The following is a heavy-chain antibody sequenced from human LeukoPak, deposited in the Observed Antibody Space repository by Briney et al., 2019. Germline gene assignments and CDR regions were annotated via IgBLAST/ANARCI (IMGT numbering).Heavy chain of an antibody. D-gene: IGHD4-17*01. V-gene: IGHV3-21*01. J-gene: IGHJ4*02. CDR3: ARGDYGDYAAPPDY. CDR1: GFTFISYS. CDR2: ISSSSSYI. Sequence: GGSLRLSCAASGFTFISYSMNWVRQAPGKGLEWVSSISSSSSYIYYADSVKGRFTISRDNAKSSLYLQMNSLRAEDTAVYYCARGDYGDYAAPPDYWGQGTLVTVSS.